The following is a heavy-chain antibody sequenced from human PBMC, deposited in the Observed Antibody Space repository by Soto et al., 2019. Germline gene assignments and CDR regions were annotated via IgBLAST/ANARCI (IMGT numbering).Heavy chain of an antibody. Sequence: ASVTVSCKASGFTITSSAVHWVRQTGGQRLELIGWIVVASGSTSYAQKFQGRVTMTRDTSTSTVYMELSSLRSEDTAVYYCARDFQLVHVLFNTAMADYFDYWGQGTLVTVSS. D-gene: IGHD5-18*01. V-gene: IGHV1-58*01. CDR2: IVVASGST. CDR3: ARDFQLVHVLFNTAMADYFDY. J-gene: IGHJ4*02. CDR1: GFTITSSA.